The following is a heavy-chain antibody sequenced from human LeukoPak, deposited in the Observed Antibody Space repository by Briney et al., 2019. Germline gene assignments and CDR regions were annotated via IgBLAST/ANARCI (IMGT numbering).Heavy chain of an antibody. V-gene: IGHV3-30*04. CDR1: GFTFSSYA. D-gene: IGHD2-2*01. J-gene: IGHJ4*02. CDR3: ARDNCGSTSCYHGY. CDR2: ISYDGSNK. Sequence: GRSLRLSCAASGFTFSSYAMHWVRQAPGKGLEWVAVISYDGSNKYYADSVKGRFIISRDNSKNTLYLQMNSLRAEDTAVYYCARDNCGSTSCYHGYWGQGTLVTVSS.